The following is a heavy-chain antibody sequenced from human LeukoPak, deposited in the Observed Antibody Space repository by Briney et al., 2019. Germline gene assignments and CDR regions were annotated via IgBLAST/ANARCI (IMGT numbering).Heavy chain of an antibody. CDR2: IRSKTKNYAT. J-gene: IGHJ4*02. CDR3: SSRDGYTGY. Sequence: GGSLRLSCAASGFTFSDSVLHRVRQASGKGLEWVGHIRSKTKNYATSYAASVKGRFTISRDDSKNTAYLQMNSLKTEDTAVYYCSSRDGYTGYWGQGTLVTVSS. CDR1: GFTFSDSV. V-gene: IGHV3-73*01. D-gene: IGHD5-24*01.